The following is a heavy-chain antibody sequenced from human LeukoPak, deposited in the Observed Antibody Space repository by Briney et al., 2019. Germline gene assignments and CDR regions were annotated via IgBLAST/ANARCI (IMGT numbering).Heavy chain of an antibody. CDR2: IDWDDDK. D-gene: IGHD3-10*01. V-gene: IGHV2-70*11. CDR3: ARSMYYYGSGSYLFDY. J-gene: IGHJ4*02. CDR1: GFSLSTSGMC. Sequence: VSGPALVKPTQTLTLTCTFSGFSLSTSGMCVSWIRQPPGKALEWLARIDWDDDKYYSTSLKTRLTISKDISKNQVVLTMTNMDPVDTATYYCARSMYYYGSGSYLFDYWGQGTLVTVSS.